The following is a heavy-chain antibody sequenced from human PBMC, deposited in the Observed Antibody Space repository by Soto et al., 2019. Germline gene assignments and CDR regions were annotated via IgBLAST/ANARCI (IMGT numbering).Heavy chain of an antibody. Sequence: GSLRLSCAASGFTFSSYWMSWGRQAPGKGLEWVANIKQDGSEKYDVDSVKGRFTISRDNAKNSLYLQMNSLRAEDTAVYYCARTSTPGRGYDFFYWGPGTLVTLFS. D-gene: IGHD5-12*01. CDR1: GFTFSSYW. CDR3: ARTSTPGRGYDFFY. CDR2: IKQDGSEK. J-gene: IGHJ4*02. V-gene: IGHV3-7*01.